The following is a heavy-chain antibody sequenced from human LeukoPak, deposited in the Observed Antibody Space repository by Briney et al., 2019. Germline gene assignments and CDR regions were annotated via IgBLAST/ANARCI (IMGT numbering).Heavy chain of an antibody. V-gene: IGHV3-48*02. CDR1: VFTFRVYS. D-gene: IGHD3-16*01. CDR2: LRGSDKTK. CDR3: ARDSSWGFDY. J-gene: IGHJ4*02. Sequence: GGSLRLSRADSVFTFRVYSMNWVPEAPGKGLGCASYLRGSDKTKYYTESARGRFTLSRDDAKKSVYLYMNTVRDPDTAMFLCARDSSWGFDYWGLGTLVTVSS.